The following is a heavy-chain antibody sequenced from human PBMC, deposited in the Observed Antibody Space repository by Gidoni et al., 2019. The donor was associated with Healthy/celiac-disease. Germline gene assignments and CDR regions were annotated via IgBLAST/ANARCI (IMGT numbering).Heavy chain of an antibody. CDR3: ARGSMGYCSGGSCYGGVYYYYGMDV. CDR1: VGSISSYS. J-gene: IGHJ6*02. V-gene: IGHV4-4*07. CDR2: IYTSGST. Sequence: QVQLQESGPGLVKPSETLSLTCTVAVGSISSYSWSWIRKPAGKGLEWIGRIYTSGSTNYNPSLKSRVTMSVDTSKNQFSLKLSSVTAADTAVYYCARGSMGYCSGGSCYGGVYYYYGMDVWGQGTTVTVSS. D-gene: IGHD2-15*01.